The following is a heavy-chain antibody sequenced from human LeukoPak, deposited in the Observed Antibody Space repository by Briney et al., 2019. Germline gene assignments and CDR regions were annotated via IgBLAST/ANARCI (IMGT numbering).Heavy chain of an antibody. CDR1: GFTFSSYS. V-gene: IGHV3-48*04. J-gene: IGHJ4*02. CDR2: IDSSGSNI. Sequence: GGSLRLSCAASGFTFSSYSMNWVRQAPGKGLEWVSYIDSSGSNIHYADSVKGRFTISRDNAKNTLYLQMNSLRAEDTAVYYCARALLGVGDYWGQGILVTVSS. CDR3: ARALLGVGDY. D-gene: IGHD2-8*01.